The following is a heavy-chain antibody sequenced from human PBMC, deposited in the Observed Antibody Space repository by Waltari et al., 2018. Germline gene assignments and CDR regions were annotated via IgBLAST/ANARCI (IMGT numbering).Heavy chain of an antibody. Sequence: QVQLVESGGGVVQPGRSLRLSCAASGFTFSSYAMPWVRQAPGKGLEWVAVISYDGSNKYYADSVKGRFTISRDNSKNTLYLQMNSLRAEDTAVYYCASLIAARYDYWGQGTLVTVSS. CDR2: ISYDGSNK. CDR3: ASLIAARYDY. V-gene: IGHV3-30-3*01. CDR1: GFTFSSYA. D-gene: IGHD6-6*01. J-gene: IGHJ4*02.